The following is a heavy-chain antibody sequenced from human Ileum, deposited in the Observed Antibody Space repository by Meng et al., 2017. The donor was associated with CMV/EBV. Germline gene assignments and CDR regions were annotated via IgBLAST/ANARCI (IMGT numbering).Heavy chain of an antibody. CDR3: ARGNTIFGVVITNYYYYYGMDV. CDR1: YD. Sequence: YDNNWVRQANGQGLEWMGWMNPNSGNTGYAQKFQGRVTMTRNTSISTAYMELSSLRSEDTAVHYCARGNTIFGVVITNYYYYYGMDVWGQGTTVTVSS. V-gene: IGHV1-8*01. J-gene: IGHJ6*02. CDR2: MNPNSGNT. D-gene: IGHD3-3*01.